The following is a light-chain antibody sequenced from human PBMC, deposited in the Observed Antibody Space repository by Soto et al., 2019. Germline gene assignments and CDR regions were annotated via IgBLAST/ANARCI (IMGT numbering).Light chain of an antibody. J-gene: IGLJ1*01. CDR3: KSYAGSNTYV. Sequence: QSALTHPPSASRSPGQSVTISCTGTKSDIGVYDFVSWYQHHPGKAPRLIIYEVVQRPSGVPDRFSGSKSGNTASLTVSGLQAADEADYFCKSYAGSNTYVFGSGTKVTVL. V-gene: IGLV2-8*01. CDR2: EVV. CDR1: KSDIGVYDF.